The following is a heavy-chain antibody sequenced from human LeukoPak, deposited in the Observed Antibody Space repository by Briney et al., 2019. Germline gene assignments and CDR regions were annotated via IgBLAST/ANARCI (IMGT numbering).Heavy chain of an antibody. J-gene: IGHJ4*02. D-gene: IGHD6-19*01. CDR3: ARVGVAGSGSFYY. CDR1: GFTFSSYG. Sequence: GGSLRLSCAASGFTFSSYGMHWVRQAPGKGLEWVAFIRYDGSNKYYADSVKGRFTISRDNSKNTLYLQMNSLRAEDTAVYYCARVGVAGSGSFYYWGQGTLVTVSS. V-gene: IGHV3-30*02. CDR2: IRYDGSNK.